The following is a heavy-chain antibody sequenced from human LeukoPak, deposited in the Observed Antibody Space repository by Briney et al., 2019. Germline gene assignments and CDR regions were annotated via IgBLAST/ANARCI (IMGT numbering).Heavy chain of an antibody. J-gene: IGHJ5*02. CDR1: GGSISSSSYY. V-gene: IGHV4-39*07. CDR3: ARGRSPAFDP. CDR2: IYYSGST. Sequence: SETLSLTCTVSGGSISSSSYYWGWIRQPPGKGLEWIGSIYYSGSTNYNPSLKSRVTISVDTSKNQFSLKLSSVTAADTAVYYCARGRSPAFDPWGQGTLVTVSS.